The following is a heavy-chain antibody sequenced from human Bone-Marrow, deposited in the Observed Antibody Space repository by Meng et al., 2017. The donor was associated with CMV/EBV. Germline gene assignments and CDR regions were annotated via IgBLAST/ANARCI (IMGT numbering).Heavy chain of an antibody. CDR3: ARGRTVTTYYYYYAMDV. CDR2: IYHSGST. D-gene: IGHD4-11*01. V-gene: IGHV4-38-2*02. Sequence: SETLSLTCTVSGYSISSGYYWGWIRQPPGKGLEWIGSIYHSGSTYYHPSLKSRVTISVDTSKNQFSLKLSSVTAADTAVYYCARGRTVTTYYYYYAMDVWGQGTTVTDSS. J-gene: IGHJ6*02. CDR1: GYSISSGYY.